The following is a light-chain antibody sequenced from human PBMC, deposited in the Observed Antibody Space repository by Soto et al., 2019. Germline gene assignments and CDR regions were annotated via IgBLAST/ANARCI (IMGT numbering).Light chain of an antibody. CDR2: AAS. V-gene: IGKV3-20*01. Sequence: EIVLTQSPGTLSLSPGERATLSCRASQSVSSNYLAWYQQKPGQAPRLLIYAASIRDTGLPDRFSGGGSGRDFTLTISRLEPEDSAVYYCHQYGISPGTFGQGTKVDIK. CDR3: HQYGISPGT. J-gene: IGKJ1*01. CDR1: QSVSSNY.